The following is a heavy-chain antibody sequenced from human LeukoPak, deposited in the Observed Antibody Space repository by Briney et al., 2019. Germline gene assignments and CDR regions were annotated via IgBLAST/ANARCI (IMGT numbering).Heavy chain of an antibody. V-gene: IGHV4-39*07. D-gene: IGHD2-15*01. Sequence: SETLSLTCTVPGGSISSYYWGWIRQPPGKGLEWIGSIYYSGSTYYNPSLKTRVTISVDTSKNQFSLKLASLTAADTAVYYCARVDGRYCSGNSCYKIDYWGHGTLVTVSS. J-gene: IGHJ4*01. CDR3: ARVDGRYCSGNSCYKIDY. CDR1: GGSISSYY. CDR2: IYYSGST.